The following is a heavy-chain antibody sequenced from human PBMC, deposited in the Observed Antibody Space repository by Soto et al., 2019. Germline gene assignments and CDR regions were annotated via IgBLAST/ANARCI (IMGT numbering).Heavy chain of an antibody. Sequence: QVQLVESGGGVVQPGRSLRLSCAASGFTFSSYGMHWVRQAPGKGLEWVAVISYDGSNKYYADSVKGRFTISRDNSKNTRYLQMDSLRAEDTAVYYCAKLARYCSSTCCPEDYWGQGTLVTVSS. D-gene: IGHD2-2*01. CDR3: AKLARYCSSTCCPEDY. V-gene: IGHV3-30*18. CDR2: ISYDGSNK. CDR1: GFTFSSYG. J-gene: IGHJ4*02.